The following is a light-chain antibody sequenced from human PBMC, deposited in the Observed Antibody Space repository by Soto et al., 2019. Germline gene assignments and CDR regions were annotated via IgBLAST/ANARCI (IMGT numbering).Light chain of an antibody. CDR3: CSYVGNYIYV. CDR2: DVS. CDR1: TSNFVGDKY. J-gene: IGLJ1*01. Sequence: QSVLTQPRSVSGSPGQSVTISCTGTTSNFVGDKYVAWYQQHPGKAPRLMIYDVSKRPSGVPDRFSGSKSGNTASLTISGLQAEDEADYYCCSYVGNYIYVFGTGTKATVL. V-gene: IGLV2-11*01.